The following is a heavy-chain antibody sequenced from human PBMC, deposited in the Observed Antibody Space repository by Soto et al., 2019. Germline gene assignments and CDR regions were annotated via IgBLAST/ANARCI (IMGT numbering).Heavy chain of an antibody. V-gene: IGHV3-48*02. CDR2: ISSSSSTI. CDR3: ARDREVDYGDSFYYYYGMDV. Sequence: GGSLRLSCAASGFTFSSYSMNWVRQAPGKGLEWVSYISSSSSTIYYADSVKGRFTISRDNAKNSLYLQMNSLRDEDTAVYYCARDREVDYGDSFYYYYGMDVWGQGTTVTVSS. J-gene: IGHJ6*02. D-gene: IGHD4-17*01. CDR1: GFTFSSYS.